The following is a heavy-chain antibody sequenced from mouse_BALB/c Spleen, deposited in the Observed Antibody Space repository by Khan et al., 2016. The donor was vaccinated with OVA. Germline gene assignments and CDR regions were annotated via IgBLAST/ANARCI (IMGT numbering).Heavy chain of an antibody. CDR2: ISYSGST. J-gene: IGHJ2*01. Sequence: EVQLQESGPGLVKPSQSLSLTRTVTGYSITSGYGWNCLRPFPGNKLEWMGYISYSGSTNYNPSLKSRISITRDTSKNQFFLQLNTVTTEDTATYYCARTARIKYWGQGTTLTVSS. V-gene: IGHV3-2*02. CDR3: ARTARIKY. CDR1: GYSITSGYG. D-gene: IGHD1-2*01.